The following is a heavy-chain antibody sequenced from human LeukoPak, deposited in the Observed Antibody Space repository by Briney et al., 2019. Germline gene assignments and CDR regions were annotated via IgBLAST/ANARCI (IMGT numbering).Heavy chain of an antibody. J-gene: IGHJ5*02. Sequence: RQAPGXXXXXXSAISGSGGSTYYADSVKGRFTISRDNSKNTLYLQMNSLRDEDTAVYYCAKPKSSSWFYNWFDPWGQGTLVTVSS. D-gene: IGHD6-13*01. V-gene: IGHV3-23*01. CDR2: ISGSGGST. CDR3: AKPKSSSWFYNWFDP.